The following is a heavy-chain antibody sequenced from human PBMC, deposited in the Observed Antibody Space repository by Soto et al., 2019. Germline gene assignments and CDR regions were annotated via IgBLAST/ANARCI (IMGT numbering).Heavy chain of an antibody. V-gene: IGHV3-23*01. D-gene: IGHD5-12*01. CDR1: GFTFSSYA. Sequence: GGSLRLSCAASGFTFSSYAMSWVRQAPGKGLEWVSAISGSGGSTYYADSVKGRFTISRDNAKNSLYLQMNSLRAEDTAVYYCARALNPYEPPRTFDDWGQRTLVTVSS. CDR3: ARALNPYEPPRTFDD. J-gene: IGHJ4*02. CDR2: ISGSGGST.